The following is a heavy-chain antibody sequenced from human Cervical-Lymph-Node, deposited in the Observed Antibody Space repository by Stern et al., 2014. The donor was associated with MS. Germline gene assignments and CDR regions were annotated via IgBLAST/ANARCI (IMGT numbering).Heavy chain of an antibody. CDR1: GVSISSSFSY. V-gene: IGHV4-39*01. D-gene: IGHD6-6*01. Sequence: QVQLQESGPGLVKPSETLSLTCSVSGVSISSSFSYWGWIRQPPGKAPEWIGSIFYPGINYYNPSLKSRVTISLDAATNLLSRRLTSVTAADTAVYYCARHQESGSSVFYYGLDVWGQGTTVTVSS. CDR2: IFYPGIN. J-gene: IGHJ6*02. CDR3: ARHQESGSSVFYYGLDV.